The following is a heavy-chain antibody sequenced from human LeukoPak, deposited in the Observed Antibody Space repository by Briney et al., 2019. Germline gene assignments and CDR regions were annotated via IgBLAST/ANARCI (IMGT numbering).Heavy chain of an antibody. CDR2: ISGSGGST. D-gene: IGHD6-19*01. V-gene: IGHV3-23*01. CDR1: GFTFSSYA. J-gene: IGHJ4*02. Sequence: GGSLRLSCAASGFTFSSYAMSWVRQAPGKGLEWVSAISGSGGSTYYADSVKGRFTISRDNSKNTLYLQMNSLRAEDTAVYYCAKDTQSRWYSSGWLYFFDYWGQGTLVTVSS. CDR3: AKDTQSRWYSSGWLYFFDY.